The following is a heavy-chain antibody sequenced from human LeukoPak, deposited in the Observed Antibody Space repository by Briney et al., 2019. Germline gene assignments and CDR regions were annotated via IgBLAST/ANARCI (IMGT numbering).Heavy chain of an antibody. Sequence: QPGGSLRLSCAASGFTFSSYWMTWVRQAPGKGLEWVANIRGDGSERFYVGYLKGRFTISRDNAKNSLYLQMNSLRVDDTAVYYCVREGPPQGRPWSGWYPFDFWGQGMLVTVSS. V-gene: IGHV3-7*01. CDR1: GFTFSSYW. D-gene: IGHD3-3*01. CDR3: VREGPPQGRPWSGWYPFDF. CDR2: IRGDGSER. J-gene: IGHJ4*02.